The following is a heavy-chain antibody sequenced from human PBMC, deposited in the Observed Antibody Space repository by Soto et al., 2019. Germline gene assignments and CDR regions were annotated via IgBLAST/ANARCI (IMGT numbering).Heavy chain of an antibody. J-gene: IGHJ4*02. D-gene: IGHD3-10*01. V-gene: IGHV4-61*01. CDR2: IYYSGST. CDR3: ARHNYGSGSTYFDY. CDR1: GGSVSSGSYY. Sequence: SETLSLTCTVSGGSVSSGSYYWSWIRQPPGKGLEWIGYIYYSGSTNYKPSLKSRVTISVDTSKNQFYLKLNSMTAADTAVYYCARHNYGSGSTYFDYWGQGTLVTVSS.